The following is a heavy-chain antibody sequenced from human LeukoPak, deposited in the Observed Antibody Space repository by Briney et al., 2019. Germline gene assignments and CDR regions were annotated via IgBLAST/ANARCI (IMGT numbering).Heavy chain of an antibody. CDR3: AKDYTMVRGSPVWFDP. CDR2: IRYDGSNK. D-gene: IGHD3-10*01. CDR1: GFTFSSYG. V-gene: IGHV3-30*02. Sequence: GGSLRLSCAASGFTFSSYGMHWVRQAPGKGLEWVAFIRYDGSNKYYADSVKGRFTISRDNSKNTLYLQMNSLRAEDTAVYYCAKDYTMVRGSPVWFDPWGQGTLVTVSS. J-gene: IGHJ5*02.